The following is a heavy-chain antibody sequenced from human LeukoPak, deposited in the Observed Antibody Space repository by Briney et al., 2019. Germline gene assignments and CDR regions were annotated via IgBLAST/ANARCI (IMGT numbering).Heavy chain of an antibody. CDR2: ISYDGSNK. D-gene: IGHD1-26*01. CDR1: GFIFSTYA. CDR3: ARDRHGGSYFYYYYGMDV. V-gene: IGHV3-30-3*01. Sequence: QTGGSLRLSCAASGFIFSTYAMHWHRQAPGHGLEWVAVISYDGSNKYYADSVKGRFTISRDNSKNMLYLQMNSLRAEDTAVYYCARDRHGGSYFYYYYGMDVWGQGTTVTVSS. J-gene: IGHJ6*02.